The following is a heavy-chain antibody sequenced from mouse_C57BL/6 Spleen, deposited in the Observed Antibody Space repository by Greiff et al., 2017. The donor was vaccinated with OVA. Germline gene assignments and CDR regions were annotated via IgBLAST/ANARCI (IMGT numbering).Heavy chain of an antibody. D-gene: IGHD1-1*01. CDR2: IYPGNSDT. V-gene: IGHV1-5*01. Sequence: EVQLQQSGTVLARPGASVKMSCKTSGYTFTSYWMHWVKQRPGQGLEWIGAIYPGNSDTSYNQKFKGKAKLTAVTSASTAYVELSSLTNEDSAVYYCTRDYYGSSYDWFAYWGQGTLVTVSA. CDR3: TRDYYGSSYDWFAY. CDR1: GYTFTSYW. J-gene: IGHJ3*01.